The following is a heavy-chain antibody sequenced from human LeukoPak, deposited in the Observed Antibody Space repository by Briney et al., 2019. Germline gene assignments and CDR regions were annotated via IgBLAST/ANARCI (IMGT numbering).Heavy chain of an antibody. CDR1: GFTFSSYG. CDR3: ARRDGYDFDY. Sequence: GGSLTLSCAASGFTFSSYGMHWVRQAPAKGLEWVAVIWYDGTNKYYADSVKGRITISRDNSKNTLYLQMNSLSAEDTAVYYCARRDGYDFDYWGQGTLVTVSS. V-gene: IGHV3-33*01. CDR2: IWYDGTNK. J-gene: IGHJ4*02. D-gene: IGHD5-24*01.